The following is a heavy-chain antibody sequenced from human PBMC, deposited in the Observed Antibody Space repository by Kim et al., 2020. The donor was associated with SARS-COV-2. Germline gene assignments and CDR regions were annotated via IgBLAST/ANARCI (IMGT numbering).Heavy chain of an antibody. J-gene: IGHJ4*02. CDR1: GGSTSSYY. V-gene: IGHV4-59*13. CDR3: ARVSSTYYYGSGSYSGGTIDY. CDR2: IYYSGST. D-gene: IGHD3-10*01. Sequence: SETLSLTCTVSGGSTSSYYWSWIRQPPGKGLEWIGYIYYSGSTNYNPSLKSRVTISVDTSKNQFSLKLSSVTAADTAVYYCARVSSTYYYGSGSYSGGTIDYWGQGTLVTVSS.